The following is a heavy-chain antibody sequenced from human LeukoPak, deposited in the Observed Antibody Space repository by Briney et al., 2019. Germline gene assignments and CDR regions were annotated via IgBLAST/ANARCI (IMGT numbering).Heavy chain of an antibody. J-gene: IGHJ5*02. V-gene: IGHV1-69*13. D-gene: IGHD3-9*01. CDR2: IIPIFGTA. CDR3: ARRIGELRYFENWFDP. Sequence: WASVTVSCKASGGTFSSYAISWVRQAPGQGLEWMGGIIPIFGTANYAQKFQGRVTITADESTSTAYMELSSLRSEDTAVYYCARRIGELRYFENWFDPWGQGTLVTVSS. CDR1: GGTFSSYA.